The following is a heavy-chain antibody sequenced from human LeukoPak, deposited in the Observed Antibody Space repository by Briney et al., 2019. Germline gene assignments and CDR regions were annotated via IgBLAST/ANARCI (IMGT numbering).Heavy chain of an antibody. D-gene: IGHD6-6*01. CDR3: ARLTYSDSSQLYYYYYYLDV. CDR1: GVSISNYY. Sequence: SETLSLTCTVSGVSISNYYWTWIRQPAGKGLEWIGRIYSSGKTNYNPSLKSRVAMSVDTSNNQFSLRLSSVTAADTAVYFCARLTYSDSSQLYYYYYYLDVWGKGTTVTVSS. V-gene: IGHV4-4*07. J-gene: IGHJ6*03. CDR2: IYSSGKT.